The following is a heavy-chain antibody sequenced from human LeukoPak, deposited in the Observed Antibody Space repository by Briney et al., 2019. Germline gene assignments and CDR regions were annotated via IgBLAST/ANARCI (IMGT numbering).Heavy chain of an antibody. CDR1: GFTFTDSW. CDR3: AREALYDSSSSLGAFDI. Sequence: GGSLRLSCAASGFTFTDSWMHWVRQAPGKGLMWVARVNTIGNSTVYADSVKGRFDVSRDNNKDVVYLQMNGLSFGDTGVYYCAREALYDSSSSLGAFDIWGHGTMVTVSS. CDR2: VNTIGNST. J-gene: IGHJ3*02. V-gene: IGHV3-74*01. D-gene: IGHD3-22*01.